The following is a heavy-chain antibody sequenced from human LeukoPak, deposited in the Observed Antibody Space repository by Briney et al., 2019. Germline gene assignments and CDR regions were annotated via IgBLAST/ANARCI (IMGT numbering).Heavy chain of an antibody. CDR1: GDSISGSSYY. J-gene: IGHJ3*02. D-gene: IGHD6-13*01. CDR3: AGRIAAVDDAFDI. Sequence: PSETLSLTCTVSGDSISGSSYYWGWIRQPPGKGLEWIGSIYYSGSTYYNPSLKSRVTISVDTSKNQFSLKLSSVTAADTAVYYCAGRIAAVDDAFDIWGQGTMVTVSS. V-gene: IGHV4-39*01. CDR2: IYYSGST.